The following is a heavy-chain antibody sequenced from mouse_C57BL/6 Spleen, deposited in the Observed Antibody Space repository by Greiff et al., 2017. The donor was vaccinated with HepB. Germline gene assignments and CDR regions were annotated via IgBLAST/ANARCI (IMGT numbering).Heavy chain of an antibody. CDR2: IYPGDGDT. CDR3: ARIELYYAMDY. CDR1: GYAFSSYW. V-gene: IGHV1-80*01. J-gene: IGHJ4*01. Sequence: QVQLQQSGAELVKPGASVKISCKASGYAFSSYWMNWVKQRPGKGLEWIGQIYPGDGDTNYNGKFKGKATLTADKSSSTAYMQLSSLTSEDSAVYFCARIELYYAMDYWGQGTSVTVSS. D-gene: IGHD1-3*01.